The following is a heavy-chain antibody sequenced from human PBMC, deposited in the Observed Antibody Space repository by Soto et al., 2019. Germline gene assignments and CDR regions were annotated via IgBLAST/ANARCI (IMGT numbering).Heavy chain of an antibody. CDR2: INPNSGAT. Sequence: HVQLVQSGAEVKKPGASVKVSCKASGYTFTDSAMHWVRQAPGQGLEWMAWINPNSGATSYAQKFQGRVTTTRDTSITTGYMELSRLTSDDTAVYYCARDLTGDVGGWGQGTLVTVSS. J-gene: IGHJ4*02. D-gene: IGHD7-27*01. CDR3: ARDLTGDVGG. V-gene: IGHV1-2*02. CDR1: GYTFTDSA.